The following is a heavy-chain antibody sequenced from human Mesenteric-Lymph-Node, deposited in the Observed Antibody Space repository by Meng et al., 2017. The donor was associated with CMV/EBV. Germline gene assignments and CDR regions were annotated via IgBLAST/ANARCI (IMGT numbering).Heavy chain of an antibody. D-gene: IGHD6-19*01. CDR3: AREYSSGWYGDWFDP. CDR2: ISWNSGSI. J-gene: IGHJ5*02. CDR1: GFTFDDYA. Sequence: GGSLRLSCAASGFTFDDYAMHWVRQAPGKGLEWVSGISWNSGSIGYADSVKGRFTISRDNAKNSLYLQMNSLRAEDTAVYYCAREYSSGWYGDWFDPWGQGTLVTVSS. V-gene: IGHV3-9*01.